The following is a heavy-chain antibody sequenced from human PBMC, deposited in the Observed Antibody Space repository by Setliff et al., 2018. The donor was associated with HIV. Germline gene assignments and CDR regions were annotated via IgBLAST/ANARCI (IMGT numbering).Heavy chain of an antibody. CDR1: GGSISSYY. D-gene: IGHD3-10*01. Sequence: SETLSLTCTVSGGSISSYYWTWIRQPPGKGLEWVGYIYYSGSSNYNPSLKSRVARSVDTSKNQFSLKLSSVTAADTAVYYCARQRYYGSGVTGYYYCMDVWGKGTTVTVSS. V-gene: IGHV4-59*08. CDR3: ARQRYYGSGVTGYYYCMDV. J-gene: IGHJ6*03. CDR2: IYYSGSS.